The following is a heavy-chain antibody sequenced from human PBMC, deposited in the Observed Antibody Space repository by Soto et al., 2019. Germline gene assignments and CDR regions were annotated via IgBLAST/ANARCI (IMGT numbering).Heavy chain of an antibody. CDR1: GGSISSYY. Sequence: SETLSLTCTVSGGSISSYYWSWIRQPPGKGLEWIGYIYYSGSTNYNPSLKSRVTISVDTSKNQFSLKLSSVTAADTAVYYCARRLAGIAVKSPLDHVNWFDPWGQGTLVTVSS. V-gene: IGHV4-59*08. D-gene: IGHD6-19*01. CDR3: ARRLAGIAVKSPLDHVNWFDP. CDR2: IYYSGST. J-gene: IGHJ5*02.